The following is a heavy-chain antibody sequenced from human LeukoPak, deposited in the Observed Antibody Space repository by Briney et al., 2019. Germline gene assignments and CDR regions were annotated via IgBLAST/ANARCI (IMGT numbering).Heavy chain of an antibody. V-gene: IGHV3-7*01. D-gene: IGHD5-12*01. CDR3: ATDGYNSARDS. Sequence: GGSLRLSCAASGFSFNTYWMSWVRQAPGKGLEWVANTKPDGSEKYYVDSVRGRFTISRDNAKSLLFLRMSNLRAEDTAIYYCATDGYNSARDSWGQGTQVTVSS. CDR2: TKPDGSEK. J-gene: IGHJ4*02. CDR1: GFSFNTYW.